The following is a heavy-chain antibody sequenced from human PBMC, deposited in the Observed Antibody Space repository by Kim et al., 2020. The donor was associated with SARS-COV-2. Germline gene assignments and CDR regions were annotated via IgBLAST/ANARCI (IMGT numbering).Heavy chain of an antibody. CDR2: IYYSGST. J-gene: IGHJ5*02. V-gene: IGHV4-39*01. CDR3: ARHKWENFDYLDWFDP. CDR1: GGSISSSSYY. Sequence: SQTLSRTCTVSGGSISSSSYYWGWIRQPPGKGLEWIGSIYYSGSTYYNPSLKSRVTISVDTSKNQFSLKLSSVTAADTAVYYCARHKWENFDYLDWFDPWGQGTLVTVSS. D-gene: IGHD3-9*01.